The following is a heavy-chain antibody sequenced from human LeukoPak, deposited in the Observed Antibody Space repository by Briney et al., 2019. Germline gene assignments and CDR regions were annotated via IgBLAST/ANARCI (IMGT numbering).Heavy chain of an antibody. V-gene: IGHV4-34*01. J-gene: IGHJ4*02. CDR3: ARDLYYYDSSGYYATLGY. CDR1: GGSFSGYY. CDR2: INHSGST. D-gene: IGHD3-22*01. Sequence: PSETLSLTCAVYGGSFSGYYWSWIRQPPGKGLEWIGEINHSGSTNYNPSLKSRVTISVDTSKNQFSLKLSSVTAADTAVYYCARDLYYYDSSGYYATLGYWGQGTLVTVSS.